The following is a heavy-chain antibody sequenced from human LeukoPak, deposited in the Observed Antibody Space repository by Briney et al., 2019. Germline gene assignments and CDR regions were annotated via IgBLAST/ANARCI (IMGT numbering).Heavy chain of an antibody. CDR3: ARCGYSDAWSCDH. Sequence: ASVKVSCKASGYTFTSYAMHWVRQAPGQRLEWMGWINGGNGNTKYSQKFQGRVTITRDTSASTAYMELSSLRSEHTAVYYCARCGYSDAWSCDHWGQGTLVTVSS. D-gene: IGHD5-18*01. CDR2: INGGNGNT. J-gene: IGHJ5*02. CDR1: GYTFTSYA. V-gene: IGHV1-3*01.